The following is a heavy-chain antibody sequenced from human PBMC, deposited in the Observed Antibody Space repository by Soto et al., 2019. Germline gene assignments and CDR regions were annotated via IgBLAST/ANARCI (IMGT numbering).Heavy chain of an antibody. Sequence: SDTLSLTCTVSGGSISSYYWSWIRQPPGKGLEWIGYIYYNVNTNYNPSLKSRVTISVDTSKNQFSLKLSSVTAADTAVYYCARRYGGTFDYWGQGTLVTVSS. V-gene: IGHV4-59*08. CDR3: ARRYGGTFDY. D-gene: IGHD2-15*01. J-gene: IGHJ4*02. CDR2: IYYNVNT. CDR1: GGSISSYY.